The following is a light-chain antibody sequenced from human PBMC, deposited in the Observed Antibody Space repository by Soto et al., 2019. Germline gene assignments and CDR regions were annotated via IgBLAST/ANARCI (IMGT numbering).Light chain of an antibody. V-gene: IGLV2-11*01. CDR3: CSYAGDYTFV. CDR1: SSDVGVYKF. J-gene: IGLJ1*01. Sequence: QSALTQPRSVSGSPGQSVTISCTGTSSDVGVYKFVSWYRQHPGKAPKLMIYEVITRPSGVPDRFSGSKSGNTASLTISGLQAEDEADYYCCSYAGDYTFVFGSGTKVTVL. CDR2: EVI.